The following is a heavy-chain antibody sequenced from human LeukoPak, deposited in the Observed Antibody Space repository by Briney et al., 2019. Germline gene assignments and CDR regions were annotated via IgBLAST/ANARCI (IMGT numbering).Heavy chain of an antibody. J-gene: IGHJ4*02. CDR3: ARLKKSWSIVVVTAIYYFDY. Sequence: PSETPSLTCTVSGGSISSYFWSWIRQPPGKGLEWIGYIYYSGSTNYNPSLKSRVTISVDTSKSQFSLKLSSVTAADTAVYYCARLKKSWSIVVVTAIYYFDYWGQGTLVTVSS. V-gene: IGHV4-59*08. CDR2: IYYSGST. CDR1: GGSISSYF. D-gene: IGHD2-21*02.